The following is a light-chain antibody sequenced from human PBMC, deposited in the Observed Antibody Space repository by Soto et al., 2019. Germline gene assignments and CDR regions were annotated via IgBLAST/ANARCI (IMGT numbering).Light chain of an antibody. J-gene: IGKJ4*01. CDR2: EAS. Sequence: EIVLTQSPATLSVSPGERATLSCRASQSVSSNLAWHQQKPGQAPRLLIYEASNRATGIPARFSGSGSGADFTLTISSLEPEDFALYYCQQHINWPLTFGGGTKVDIK. CDR3: QQHINWPLT. CDR1: QSVSSN. V-gene: IGKV3-11*01.